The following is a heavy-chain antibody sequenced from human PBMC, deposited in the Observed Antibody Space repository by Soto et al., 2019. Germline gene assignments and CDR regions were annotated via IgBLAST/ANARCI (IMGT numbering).Heavy chain of an antibody. D-gene: IGHD6-13*01. J-gene: IGHJ5*02. Sequence: HPGGSLRLSCAASGFTVSTKYMSWVRQAPGKGLEWVSVIYSGGSTFYADSVRGRFTISRDNSKNTVNLQMNSLRAEDTAVYYCARGLAAAGIKRNWFDPWGQGTLVTVSS. CDR1: GFTVSTKY. V-gene: IGHV3-66*01. CDR2: IYSGGST. CDR3: ARGLAAAGIKRNWFDP.